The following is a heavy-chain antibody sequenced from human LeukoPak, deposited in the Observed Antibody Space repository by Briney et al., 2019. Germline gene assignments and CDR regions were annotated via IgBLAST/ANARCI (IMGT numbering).Heavy chain of an antibody. CDR2: NYYSGST. CDR1: GGSISSYY. Sequence: SETLSLTCTVSGGSISSYYWSWIRQPPGKGLEWIGYNYYSGSTNYNPSLKSRVTISVDTSKNQFSLKLSSVTAADTAVYYCARARFGGITIFGVVIGPWFDPWGQGTLVTVSS. J-gene: IGHJ5*02. D-gene: IGHD3-3*01. CDR3: ARARFGGITIFGVVIGPWFDP. V-gene: IGHV4-59*01.